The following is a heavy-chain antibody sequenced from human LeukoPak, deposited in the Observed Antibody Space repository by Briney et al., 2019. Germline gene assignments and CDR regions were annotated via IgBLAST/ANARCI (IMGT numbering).Heavy chain of an antibody. J-gene: IGHJ6*03. CDR2: IIPIFGTA. Sequence: SVKVSCKASGGTFSSYAISWVRQAPGQGLEWMEGIIPIFGTANYAQKFQGRVTITADESTSTAYMELSSLRSEDTAVYYCARGMTTVTSYYYYYMDVWGKGTTVTVSS. CDR1: GGTFSSYA. CDR3: ARGMTTVTSYYYYYMDV. V-gene: IGHV1-69*01. D-gene: IGHD4-11*01.